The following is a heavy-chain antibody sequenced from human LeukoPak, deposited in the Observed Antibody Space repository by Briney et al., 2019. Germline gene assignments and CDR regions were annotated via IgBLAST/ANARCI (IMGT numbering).Heavy chain of an antibody. V-gene: IGHV3-30*18. CDR1: GFTFSSYG. CDR3: AKDFPGFEPTSVA. D-gene: IGHD5-12*01. Sequence: PGGSLRLSCAASGFTFSSYGMHWVRQAPGKGLEWVAVISYDGSNKYYADSVKGRFTISRDNSKNTLYLQMNSLRAEDTAVYYCAKDFPGFEPTSVAWGQGTLVTVSS. J-gene: IGHJ4*02. CDR2: ISYDGSNK.